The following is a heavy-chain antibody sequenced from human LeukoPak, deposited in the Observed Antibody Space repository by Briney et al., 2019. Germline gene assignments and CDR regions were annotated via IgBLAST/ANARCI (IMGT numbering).Heavy chain of an antibody. CDR3: AKGADYWRGIFDI. D-gene: IGHD3-16*01. CDR1: GFTFSSYA. Sequence: PGGSLRLSCAASGFTFSSYAMSWVRQAPGKGLEWVSSISGSGSSTYYADSVKGRFTISRDNSKNTLYLQMNSLRAEDTAVYLCAKGADYWRGIFDIWGQGTMVTVSS. CDR2: ISGSGSST. J-gene: IGHJ3*02. V-gene: IGHV3-23*01.